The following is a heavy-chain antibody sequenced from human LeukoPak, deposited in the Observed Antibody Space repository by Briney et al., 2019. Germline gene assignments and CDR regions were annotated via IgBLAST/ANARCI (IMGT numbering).Heavy chain of an antibody. CDR3: ATDGTGTFDY. CDR1: GFTFSGYW. V-gene: IGHV3-15*01. CDR2: IKSKTDGGTT. J-gene: IGHJ4*02. Sequence: GGSLRLSCAASGFTFSGYWMHWVRQAPGKGLEWVGRIKSKTDGGTTDHAAPVKGRFTISRDDSKNTLYLQMNSLKTEDTAVYYCATDGTGTFDYWGQGTLVTVSS. D-gene: IGHD1-1*01.